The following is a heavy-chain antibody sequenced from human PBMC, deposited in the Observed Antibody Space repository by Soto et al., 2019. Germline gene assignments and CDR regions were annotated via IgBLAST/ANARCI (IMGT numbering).Heavy chain of an antibody. CDR1: GGSISSSSYY. CDR2: IYYSGST. J-gene: IGHJ4*02. D-gene: IGHD3-9*01. CDR3: ARLVELRYFDWLPLPYFDY. Sequence: QLQLQESGPGLVKPSETLSLTCTVSGGSISSSSYYWGWIRQPPGKGLEWIGSIYYSGSTYYNPSLKSRVTISVDKSKNQFSLKLSSVTAADTAVYYCARLVELRYFDWLPLPYFDYWGQGTLVTVSS. V-gene: IGHV4-39*01.